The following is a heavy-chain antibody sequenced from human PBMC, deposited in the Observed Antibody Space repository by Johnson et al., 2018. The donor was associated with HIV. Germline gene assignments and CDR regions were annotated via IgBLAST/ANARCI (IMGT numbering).Heavy chain of an antibody. V-gene: IGHV3-66*02. D-gene: IGHD1-26*01. CDR2: IYNGTT. CDR3: AKGLSLSGSYSYDAFDI. J-gene: IGHJ3*02. Sequence: VQLVESGGGLVQPGGSLRLSCAASGFTVSSNYMSWVRQAPGKGLEWVSLIYNGTTFYADSVKGRFTISRDNSKNTLYLQMNSLRPEDTAVYYCAKGLSLSGSYSYDAFDIWGQGTMVTVSS. CDR1: GFTVSSNY.